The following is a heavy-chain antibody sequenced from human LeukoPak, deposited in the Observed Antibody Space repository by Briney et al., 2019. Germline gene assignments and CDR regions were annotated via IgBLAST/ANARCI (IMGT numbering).Heavy chain of an antibody. D-gene: IGHD5-18*01. CDR1: GGSFSGYY. CDR3: ARALGGDTAMFAFDI. J-gene: IGHJ3*02. CDR2: INHSGST. V-gene: IGHV4-34*01. Sequence: SETLSLTCAVYGGSFSGYYWSWIRQPPGKGLEWIGEINHSGSTNYNPSLKSRVTISVDTSKNQFSLKLSSVTAADTAVYFCARALGGDTAMFAFDIWGQGTMVTVSS.